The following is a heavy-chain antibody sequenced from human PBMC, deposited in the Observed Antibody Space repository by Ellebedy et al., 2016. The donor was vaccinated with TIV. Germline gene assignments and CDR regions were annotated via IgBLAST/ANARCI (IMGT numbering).Heavy chain of an antibody. V-gene: IGHV4-34*01. J-gene: IGHJ4*02. D-gene: IGHD3-3*01. CDR3: ARGGVGFGVVSSFDY. CDR1: GGSFSGYY. Sequence: MPSETLSLTCAVYGGSFSGYYWSWIRQPPGKGLEWIGEINHSGSTNYSPSLKSRVSMSVDTSKNQFSLKLGSVTAANTAVYYCARGGVGFGVVSSFDYWGQGTLVTVSS. CDR2: INHSGST.